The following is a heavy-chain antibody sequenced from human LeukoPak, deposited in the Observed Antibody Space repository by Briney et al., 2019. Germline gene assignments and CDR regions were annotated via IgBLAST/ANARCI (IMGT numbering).Heavy chain of an antibody. J-gene: IGHJ4*02. V-gene: IGHV3-30*18. Sequence: GGSLRLSCAASGFTFSSYGMHWVRQAPGKGLEWVAVISYDGSNKYYADSVKGRFTISRDNSKNTLYLQMNSLRAEDTAVYYCAKASSSSWSVGADFDYWGQGTLVTVSS. CDR3: AKASSSSWSVGADFDY. D-gene: IGHD6-13*01. CDR2: ISYDGSNK. CDR1: GFTFSSYG.